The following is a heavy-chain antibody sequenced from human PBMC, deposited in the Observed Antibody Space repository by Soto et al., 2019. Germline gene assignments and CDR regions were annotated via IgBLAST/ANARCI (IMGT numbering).Heavy chain of an antibody. J-gene: IGHJ1*01. V-gene: IGHV3-23*01. D-gene: IGHD1-26*01. CDR3: AKGANEPIDA. CDR2: VSGSGGST. CDR1: GFIFDIDA. Sequence: EVQLLESGGGLVQPGGSLRLSCAASGFIFDIDAMNWVRQAPGNGLEWVSSVSGSGGSTYYADSVKGRITISRDNSKNTLFMQMNSLRAEDTAVYYSAKGANEPIDAWGQGTLVTVSS.